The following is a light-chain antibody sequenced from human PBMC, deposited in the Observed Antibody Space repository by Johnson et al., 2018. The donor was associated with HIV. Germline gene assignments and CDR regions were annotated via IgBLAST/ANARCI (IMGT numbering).Light chain of an antibody. CDR1: SSNIGSNY. Sequence: QSVLTQPPSVSAAPGQKVTVSCSGSSSNIGSNYVSWYQQLPGTAPKLLIYENNKRPSGIPDRFSGSKSGTSATLGITGLQTGDEAVYYCGTWDSSLSAVYVFGTGTKITVL. V-gene: IGLV1-51*02. CDR2: ENN. CDR3: GTWDSSLSAVYV. J-gene: IGLJ1*01.